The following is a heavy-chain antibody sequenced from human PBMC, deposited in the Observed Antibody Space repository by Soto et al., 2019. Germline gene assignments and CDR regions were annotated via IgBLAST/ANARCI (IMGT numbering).Heavy chain of an antibody. D-gene: IGHD6-13*01. Sequence: QVQLVQSGAEVKKPGASVKVSCKASGYTFTSYYMHWVRQAPGQGLEWMGIINPSGGSTSYAQKFQGRVTMTRDTSPSTVYMELSSLRSEDTAVYYCARDGNYSSSRGGWFDPWGQGTLVTVSS. V-gene: IGHV1-46*01. CDR3: ARDGNYSSSRGGWFDP. CDR1: GYTFTSYY. J-gene: IGHJ5*02. CDR2: INPSGGST.